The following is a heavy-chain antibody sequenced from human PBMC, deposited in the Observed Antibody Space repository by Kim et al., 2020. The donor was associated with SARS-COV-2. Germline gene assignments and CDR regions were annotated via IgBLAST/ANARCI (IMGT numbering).Heavy chain of an antibody. CDR3: ARGMTEPGRIIVVVPAATRRRYWYFDL. J-gene: IGHJ2*01. CDR2: INHSGST. CDR1: GGSFSGYY. D-gene: IGHD2-2*01. Sequence: SETLSLTCAVYGGSFSGYYWSWIRQPPGKGLEWIGEINHSGSTNYNPSLKSRVTISVDTSKNQFSLKLSSVTAADTAVYYCARGMTEPGRIIVVVPAATRRRYWYFDLWGRGTLVTVSS. V-gene: IGHV4-34*01.